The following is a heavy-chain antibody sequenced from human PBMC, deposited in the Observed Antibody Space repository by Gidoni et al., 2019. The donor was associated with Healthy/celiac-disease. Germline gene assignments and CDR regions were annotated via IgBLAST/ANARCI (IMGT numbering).Heavy chain of an antibody. CDR2: IYHSGST. CDR3: ASRDILTGPRRRGAFDI. V-gene: IGHV4-4*02. CDR1: GGYISSSNW. J-gene: IGHJ3*02. Sequence: QVQLQESGPGLVKPSGTLSLTCAVSGGYISSSNWWSWVRQPPGKGLEWIGEIYHSGSTNYNPSLKSRVTISVDKSKNQFSLKLSSVTAADTAVYYCASRDILTGPRRRGAFDIWGQGTMVTVSS. D-gene: IGHD3-9*01.